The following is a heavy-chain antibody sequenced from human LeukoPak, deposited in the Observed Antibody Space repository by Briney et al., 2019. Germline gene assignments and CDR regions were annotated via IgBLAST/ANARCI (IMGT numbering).Heavy chain of an antibody. CDR3: AKDLFSGTVATPYFYYYGMDV. J-gene: IGHJ6*02. CDR2: ISRDGGST. D-gene: IGHD6-19*01. CDR1: GFTFDDYA. V-gene: IGHV3-43*02. Sequence: GGSLRLSCAASGFTFDDYAMHWVRQAPGKGLEWVSLISRDGGSTYFADSVKGRFTISTDNSKNSLYLQMNSLRTEDTALYYCAKDLFSGTVATPYFYYYGMDVWGQGTTVTVS.